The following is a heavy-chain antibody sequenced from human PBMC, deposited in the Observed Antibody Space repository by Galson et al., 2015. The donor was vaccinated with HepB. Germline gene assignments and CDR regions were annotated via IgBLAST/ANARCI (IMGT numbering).Heavy chain of an antibody. Sequence: LRLSCAASGFTFSSYAMSWVRQAPGKGLEWVSAISGSGGSTYSADSVKGRFTISRDNSKNTLYVQMNSLRAEDTAVYYCAKLLQQLVSRDYGMDVWGQGTTVTVSS. D-gene: IGHD6-13*01. J-gene: IGHJ6*02. V-gene: IGHV3-23*01. CDR3: AKLLQQLVSRDYGMDV. CDR1: GFTFSSYA. CDR2: ISGSGGST.